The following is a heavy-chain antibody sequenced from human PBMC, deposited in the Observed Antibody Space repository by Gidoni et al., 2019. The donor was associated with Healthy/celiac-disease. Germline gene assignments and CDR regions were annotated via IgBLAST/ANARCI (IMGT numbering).Heavy chain of an antibody. D-gene: IGHD3-16*01. CDR3: AKGLGLSADYYFDY. V-gene: IGHV3-23*01. Sequence: EVQLLESGGGLVQPGGSLRLSCAASGFTFRSYAMRWVRQAPGKGLVWVSAISGSGGSTYYADSVKGRFTISRDNSKNTLYLQMNSLRAEDTAVYYCAKGLGLSADYYFDYWGQGTLVTVSS. CDR2: ISGSGGST. CDR1: GFTFRSYA. J-gene: IGHJ4*02.